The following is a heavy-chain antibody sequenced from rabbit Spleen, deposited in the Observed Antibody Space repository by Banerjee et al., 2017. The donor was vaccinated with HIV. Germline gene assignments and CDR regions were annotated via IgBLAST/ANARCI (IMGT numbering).Heavy chain of an antibody. J-gene: IGHJ4*01. CDR2: VYAGSTATT. Sequence: QSLEESGGDLVKPGASLTLTCTASGFSFSPVNWIYWVRQAPGKGLEWIGTVYAGSTATTDYARWAKGRFTISKTSSTTVTLQMTSLTAADTATYFCARNFDLWGPGTLVTV. CDR3: ARNFDL. V-gene: IGHV1S40*01. CDR1: GFSFSPVNW.